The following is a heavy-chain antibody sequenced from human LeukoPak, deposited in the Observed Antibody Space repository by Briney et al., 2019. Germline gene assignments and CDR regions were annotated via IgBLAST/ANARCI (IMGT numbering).Heavy chain of an antibody. CDR1: GFTFSSYA. Sequence: GGSLRLSCAASGFTFSSYAMSWVRQAPGKGLEWVSAISGSGGSPYYADSVKGRLTISRDNSRNTLYLQMNSLRAEDTAVYYCAKDKDHYYDSSGYYYFPDAFDIWGQGTMVTVSS. V-gene: IGHV3-23*01. CDR3: AKDKDHYYDSSGYYYFPDAFDI. CDR2: ISGSGGSP. J-gene: IGHJ3*02. D-gene: IGHD3-22*01.